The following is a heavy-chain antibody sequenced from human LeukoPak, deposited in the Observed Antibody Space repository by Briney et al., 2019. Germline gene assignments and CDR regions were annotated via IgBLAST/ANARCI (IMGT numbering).Heavy chain of an antibody. CDR1: GYTFTGYY. V-gene: IGHV1-2*02. CDR3: ARLVVDSSGYYYFDY. Sequence: ASVKVSCKASGYTFTGYYMHWVRQAPGQGLEWMGWINPNSGGTNYAQKFQGRVTMTRDTSISTAYMELSRLRSDDTAVYYCARLVVDSSGYYYFDYWGQGTLVTVSS. D-gene: IGHD3-22*01. CDR2: INPNSGGT. J-gene: IGHJ4*02.